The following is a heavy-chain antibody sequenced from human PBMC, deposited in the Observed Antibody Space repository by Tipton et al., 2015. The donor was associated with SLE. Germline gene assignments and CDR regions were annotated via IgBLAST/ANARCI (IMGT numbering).Heavy chain of an antibody. CDR1: GGSLSNYY. Sequence: TLSFTCTVSGGSLSNYYWTWIRQPAGKGLEYIGLIYSSRITNYNPSLKSRVTMSVDTSKTQFSLKLTSVTAADTAIYYCARGGYTYGHTLFDYWGQGTLVTVSS. CDR3: ARGGYTYGHTLFDY. CDR2: IYSSRIT. D-gene: IGHD5-18*01. J-gene: IGHJ4*02. V-gene: IGHV4-4*07.